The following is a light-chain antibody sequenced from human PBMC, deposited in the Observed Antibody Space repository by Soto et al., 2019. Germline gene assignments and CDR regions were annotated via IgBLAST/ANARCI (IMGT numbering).Light chain of an antibody. J-gene: IGLJ2*01. Sequence: QSALTQPASVSGSPGESITISCTGTRSDIGSYNSIAWYQQHPGKAPRVMIFEVTKRPSGISNRFSGSKSGSTASLTISGLQADDEADYYCSSYAGSRVLVLGGGTKLTVL. CDR2: EVT. CDR3: SSYAGSRVLV. V-gene: IGLV2-23*02. CDR1: RSDIGSYNS.